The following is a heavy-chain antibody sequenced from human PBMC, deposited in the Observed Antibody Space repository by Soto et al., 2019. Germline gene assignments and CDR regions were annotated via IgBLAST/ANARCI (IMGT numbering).Heavy chain of an antibody. V-gene: IGHV5-10-1*01. D-gene: IGHD6-6*01. CDR2: IDPSASYA. CDR1: GYSFTSYW. Sequence: PGESLKISCKGSGYSFTSYWISWVRQMPGKGLEWMGRIDPSASYANYSPSFQGHVTISADKSISTAYLQWSSLKASDSAMYYCARHAYGGSSSFPSYYYGMDVWGQGTTVTVSS. J-gene: IGHJ6*02. CDR3: ARHAYGGSSSFPSYYYGMDV.